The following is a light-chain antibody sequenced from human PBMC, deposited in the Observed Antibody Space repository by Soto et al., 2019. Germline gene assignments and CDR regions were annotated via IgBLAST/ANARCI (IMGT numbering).Light chain of an antibody. CDR2: EVS. Sequence: QSALTQPGSVSGSPGQSITISCTGTSXDVGGYNYVSWYQQHPGKAPKLMIYEVSNRPSGVSNRFSGSKSGNTASLTISGLQAEDEADYYCSSYTSSSTLYVFGTGTKVILL. J-gene: IGLJ1*01. V-gene: IGLV2-14*01. CDR1: SXDVGGYNY. CDR3: SSYTSSSTLYV.